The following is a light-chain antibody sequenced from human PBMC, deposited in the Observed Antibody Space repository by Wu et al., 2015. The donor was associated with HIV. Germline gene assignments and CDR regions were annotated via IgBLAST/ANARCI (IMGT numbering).Light chain of an antibody. V-gene: IGKV3-20*01. CDR2: GAS. CDR3: QQYGRSPYT. CDR1: QTVNSDY. Sequence: EIVLTQSPGTLSLSPGDTATLSCRASQTVNSDYLAWYQQKHGQAPRLLIYGASSRATGIPDRFSGRGSGTDFTLTISRLEPEDLAVYYCQQYGRSPYTFGQGTKLEIK. J-gene: IGKJ2*01.